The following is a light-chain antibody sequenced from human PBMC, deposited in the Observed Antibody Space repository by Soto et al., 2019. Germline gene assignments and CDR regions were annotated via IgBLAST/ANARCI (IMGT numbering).Light chain of an antibody. CDR1: QSVSSSQ. J-gene: IGKJ3*01. CDR2: GAS. CDR3: QQYGSSGVT. Sequence: EIVLTQSPGTLSLSPGERATLSCRASQSVSSSQLAWYQRRPGQAPRLLVYGASTRATGIADRFSGSGSGTDFTLTISRLEPEDFAVYYCQQYGSSGVTFGPGTKVDIK. V-gene: IGKV3-20*01.